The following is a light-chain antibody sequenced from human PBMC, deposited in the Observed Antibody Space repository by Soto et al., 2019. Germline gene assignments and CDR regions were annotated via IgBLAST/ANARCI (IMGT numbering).Light chain of an antibody. CDR1: QNINSW. Sequence: DIQMTQSPSTLSASVGDTVTITCRASQNINSWLAWYQQKSGKAPKLLIYKASSLESGVPSRFIGSGSGTEFTLTISSLQPDDFATYYCQQYNSYPFSFGPGTKVDIK. CDR2: KAS. J-gene: IGKJ3*01. V-gene: IGKV1-5*03. CDR3: QQYNSYPFS.